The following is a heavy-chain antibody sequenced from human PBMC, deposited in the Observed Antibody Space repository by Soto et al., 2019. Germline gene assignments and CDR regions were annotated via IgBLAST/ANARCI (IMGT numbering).Heavy chain of an antibody. Sequence: ASVKVSCKSSGYTFTSYCISWVRQSPVQGLEWMGWISAYNGKTNYEKKIQGRVTMTKDTSTSTEYMELRRMRSDDTEVYYCERVIPTLLATVTKFDYWGQGTLVTVSS. CDR1: GYTFTSYC. CDR3: ERVIPTLLATVTKFDY. V-gene: IGHV1-18*01. CDR2: ISAYNGKT. J-gene: IGHJ4*02. D-gene: IGHD4-17*01.